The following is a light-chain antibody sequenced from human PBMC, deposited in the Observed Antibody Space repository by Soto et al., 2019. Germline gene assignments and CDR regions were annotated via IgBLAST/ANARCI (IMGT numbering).Light chain of an antibody. CDR1: QSISTW. CDR3: QQYNTYPLI. V-gene: IGKV1-5*03. Sequence: DIPMTQSPSTLSATVGDRVTITCRASQSISTWLAWYQQKPGKAPKLLIYKASNLEGGVPSRFSGSGSGTEFNITISSLQPDDFATYYCQQYNTYPLIFGGGTTVEIK. CDR2: KAS. J-gene: IGKJ4*01.